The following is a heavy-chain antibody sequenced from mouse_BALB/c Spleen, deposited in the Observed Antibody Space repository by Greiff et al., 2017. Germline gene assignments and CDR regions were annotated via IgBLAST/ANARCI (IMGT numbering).Heavy chain of an antibody. D-gene: IGHD2-3*01. J-gene: IGHJ2*01. CDR1: GYTFTSYV. Sequence: VQLQQSGPELVKPGASVKMSCKASGYTFTSYVMHWVKQKPGQGLEWIGYINPYNDGTNYNEKFKGKATFTADTSSNTAYMQLSSLTSEDSAVYYCARALYDGYRYYFDYWGQGTTLTVSS. CDR3: ARALYDGYRYYFDY. CDR2: INPYNDGT. V-gene: IGHV1-14*01.